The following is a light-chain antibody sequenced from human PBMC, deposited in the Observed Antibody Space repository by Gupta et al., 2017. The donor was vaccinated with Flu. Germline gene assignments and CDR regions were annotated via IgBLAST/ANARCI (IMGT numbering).Light chain of an antibody. CDR3: QQYDGIRFF. CDR2: DAS. V-gene: IGKV1-33*01. J-gene: IGKJ3*01. Sequence: DIQMTQSPSSLSASVGDRVTITCQASQDISNYLNWYQQKPGKAPKLLIYDASNLETGVPSRLSGSGSGTDFTFTISSLQPEDIATYYCQQYDGIRFFFGPGTKVDIK. CDR1: QDISNY.